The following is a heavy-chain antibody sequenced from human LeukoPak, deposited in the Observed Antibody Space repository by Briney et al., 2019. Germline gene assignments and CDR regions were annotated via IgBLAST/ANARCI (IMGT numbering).Heavy chain of an antibody. CDR1: GGSFSGYY. Sequence: PSETLSLTCAVYGGSFSGYYWSWIRQPPGKGLEWIGEINHSGSTNYNPSLKSRVTISVDTSKNQFSLKLSSVTAADTAVYYCGRGSPLRFLEWLSSSRGFDPWGQGTLVTVSS. CDR2: INHSGST. CDR3: GRGSPLRFLEWLSSSRGFDP. D-gene: IGHD3-3*01. J-gene: IGHJ5*02. V-gene: IGHV4-34*01.